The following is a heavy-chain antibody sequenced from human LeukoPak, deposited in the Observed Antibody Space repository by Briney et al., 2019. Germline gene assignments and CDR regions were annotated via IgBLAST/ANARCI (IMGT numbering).Heavy chain of an antibody. CDR3: AIALGYCSGYNCFLFFDN. V-gene: IGHV3-7*01. CDR2: IKKDGSEK. D-gene: IGHD2-15*01. CDR1: GFTFSTYW. Sequence: GGSLRLSCAASGFTFSTYWMNWVRQAPGKGLEWVANIKKDGSEKYYVDSVRGRFTISRDNAKNSLFLQMNSVRAEDTAVYYCAIALGYCSGYNCFLFFDNWGQGALVTVSS. J-gene: IGHJ4*02.